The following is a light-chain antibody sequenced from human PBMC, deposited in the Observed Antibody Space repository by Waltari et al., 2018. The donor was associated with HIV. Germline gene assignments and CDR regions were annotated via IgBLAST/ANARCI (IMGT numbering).Light chain of an antibody. CDR1: QTVLYSSINKNY. Sequence: DIVMTQSPASLAVSLGERAAINCKSSQTVLYSSINKNYLAWYQQKPGQPPKLLIYWASTRKSGVPDRFSGSGSGTDFTLTISSLQAEDVAVYYCQQYYSNPPTFGGGTKVEIE. CDR2: WAS. V-gene: IGKV4-1*01. J-gene: IGKJ4*01. CDR3: QQYYSNPPT.